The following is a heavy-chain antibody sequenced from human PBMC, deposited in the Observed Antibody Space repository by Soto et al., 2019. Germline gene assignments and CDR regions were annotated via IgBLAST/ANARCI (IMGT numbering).Heavy chain of an antibody. J-gene: IGHJ6*02. CDR2: IIPIFGTA. D-gene: IGHD2-15*01. V-gene: IGHV1-69*06. CDR3: ASYQLVAATLFYYYYGMDV. Sequence: QVQLVQSGAEVKKPGSSVKVSCKASGGTFSSYAISRVRQAPGQGLEWMGGIIPIFGTANYAQKFQGRVTITADKSTSTAYMELSSLRSEDTAVYYCASYQLVAATLFYYYYGMDVWGQGTTVTVSS. CDR1: GGTFSSYA.